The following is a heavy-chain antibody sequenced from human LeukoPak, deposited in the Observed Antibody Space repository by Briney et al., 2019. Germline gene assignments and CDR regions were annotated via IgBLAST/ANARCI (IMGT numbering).Heavy chain of an antibody. J-gene: IGHJ4*02. CDR1: GFTFSDYY. CDR2: ISSSGSTI. D-gene: IGHD3-22*01. V-gene: IGHV3-11*04. Sequence: PGGSLRLSCAASGFTFSDYYMSWIRQAPGKGLEWVSYISSSGSTIYYADSVKGRFTISRDNAKNSLYLQMNSLRADDTAVYSCVRDSSGYYHLHWGQGTLVTVSS. CDR3: VRDSSGYYHLH.